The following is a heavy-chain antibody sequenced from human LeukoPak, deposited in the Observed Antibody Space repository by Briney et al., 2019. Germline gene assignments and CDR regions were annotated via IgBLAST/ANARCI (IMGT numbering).Heavy chain of an antibody. J-gene: IGHJ4*02. CDR1: GFTFDDYA. Sequence: QAGGSLRLSCAASGFTFDDYAMHWVRHAPGKGLEWVSGISWNSGSIGYADSVKGRFTISRDNAKNSLYLQMNSLGAEDMALYYCAKDREPEMATILDYWGQGTLVTVSS. CDR2: ISWNSGSI. CDR3: AKDREPEMATILDY. V-gene: IGHV3-9*03. D-gene: IGHD5-24*01.